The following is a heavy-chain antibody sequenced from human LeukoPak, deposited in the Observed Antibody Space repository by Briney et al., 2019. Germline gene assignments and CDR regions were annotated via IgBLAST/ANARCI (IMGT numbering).Heavy chain of an antibody. CDR1: GGSISSSSYY. D-gene: IGHD3-22*01. Sequence: PSETLSLTXTVSGGSISSSSYYWGWIRQPPGKGLEWIGSIYYSGSTYYNPSLKSRVTISVDTSKNQFSLKLSSATAADTAVCYCARQYYYDSSGYYLDYWGQGNLVTVS. V-gene: IGHV4-39*01. CDR2: IYYSGST. CDR3: ARQYYYDSSGYYLDY. J-gene: IGHJ4*02.